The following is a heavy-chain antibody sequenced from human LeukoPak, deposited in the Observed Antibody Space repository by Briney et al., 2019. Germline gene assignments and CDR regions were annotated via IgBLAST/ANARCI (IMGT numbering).Heavy chain of an antibody. V-gene: IGHV3-11*04. D-gene: IGHD6-13*01. Sequence: GGSLRLSCAASGFTFSDYYMSWIRQAPGKGLEWVSYISSSGSTIYYADSVKGRFTISRDNAKNSLYLQMNSLRAEDTAVYYCARVKRMYSSSLEGLDYWGQGTLVTVSS. CDR1: GFTFSDYY. CDR2: ISSSGSTI. CDR3: ARVKRMYSSSLEGLDY. J-gene: IGHJ4*02.